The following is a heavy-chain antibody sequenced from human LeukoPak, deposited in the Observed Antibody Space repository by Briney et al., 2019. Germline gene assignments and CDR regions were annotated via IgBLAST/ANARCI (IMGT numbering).Heavy chain of an antibody. V-gene: IGHV4-59*01. CDR3: ARLGSQLWRYFDC. CDR1: GVSMINYY. D-gene: IGHD5-18*01. J-gene: IGHJ4*02. Sequence: SETLSLTCTMSGVSMINYYWGWIRQTPGKGLESLGYIFYSGVTDYNPSLKSRLTISIDTSKSQFSLNLNSVTAADTAVYYCARLGSQLWRYFDCWGQGTLVTVSS. CDR2: IFYSGVT.